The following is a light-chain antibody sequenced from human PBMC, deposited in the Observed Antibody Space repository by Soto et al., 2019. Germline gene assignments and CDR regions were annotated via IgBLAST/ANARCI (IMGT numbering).Light chain of an antibody. CDR3: QQSYSTPRVT. V-gene: IGKV1-39*01. Sequence: DIQMTQSTSSLSASVGDRVTITCRASQSISSYLNCYQQKPGKAPKLLIYAASSLQSGVPSRFSGSGSGTDFTLTISSLQHEDFATYYCQQSYSTPRVTFGQGTKLQIK. J-gene: IGKJ2*01. CDR1: QSISSY. CDR2: AAS.